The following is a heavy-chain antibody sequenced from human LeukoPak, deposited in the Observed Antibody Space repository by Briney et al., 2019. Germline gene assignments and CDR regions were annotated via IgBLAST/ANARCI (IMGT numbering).Heavy chain of an antibody. J-gene: IGHJ4*02. D-gene: IGHD3-22*01. V-gene: IGHV3-74*03. CDR1: GFTFSDYW. Sequence: GGSLRLSCVVSGFTFSDYWMHWVRQVPGKGLVWVSRISDDGRRTTYADPVRGRFTISRDNAKDTLYLHMSSLRAEDTAVYYYARVGRGYYRVDYWGLGTLVTVSS. CDR3: ARVGRGYYRVDY. CDR2: ISDDGRRT.